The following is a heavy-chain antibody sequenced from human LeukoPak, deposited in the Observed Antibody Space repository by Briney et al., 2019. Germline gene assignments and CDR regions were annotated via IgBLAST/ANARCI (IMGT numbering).Heavy chain of an antibody. CDR3: ARGWFDP. J-gene: IGHJ5*02. V-gene: IGHV3-74*01. CDR2: INSDGRDT. Sequence: GGSLRLSCAASGFTFRSYRMDWVRQAPGKGLVWVARINSDGRDTYYADSVKGRFTISRDNARNTLYLQMNSLGAEDTAVYYCARGWFDPWGQGTLVTVFS. CDR1: GFTFRSYR.